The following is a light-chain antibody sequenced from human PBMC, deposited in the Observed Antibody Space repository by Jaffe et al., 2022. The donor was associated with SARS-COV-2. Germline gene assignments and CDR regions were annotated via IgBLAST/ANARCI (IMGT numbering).Light chain of an antibody. CDR3: QQSYSIPWT. Sequence: DIQMTQSPSSLSADVGDRVTITCRASQSISSYLNWYQQKPGKAPKVLIYGASSLQSGVPSRFSGSESGTDFTLTISSLQPEDFATYYCQQSYSIPWTFGQGTKVEIK. V-gene: IGKV1-39*01. CDR2: GAS. CDR1: QSISSY. J-gene: IGKJ1*01.